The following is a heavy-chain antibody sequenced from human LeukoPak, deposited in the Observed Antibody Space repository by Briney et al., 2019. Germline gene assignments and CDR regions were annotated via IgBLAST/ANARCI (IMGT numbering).Heavy chain of an antibody. V-gene: IGHV1-2*02. Sequence: ASVKVSCKASGYTFTGYYMHWVRLAPGQGREWMGWINPNSGGTNYAQKFQGRVTMTRDTSISTAYMELSRLRSDDTAVYYCARGGLRVMVYRLYYMDVWGKGTTITVSS. J-gene: IGHJ6*03. CDR1: GYTFTGYY. CDR3: ARGGLRVMVYRLYYMDV. CDR2: INPNSGGT. D-gene: IGHD2-8*01.